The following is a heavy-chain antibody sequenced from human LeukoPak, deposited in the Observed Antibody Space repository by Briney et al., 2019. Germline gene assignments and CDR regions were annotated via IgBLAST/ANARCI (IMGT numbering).Heavy chain of an antibody. CDR3: ARDYYASGTYPFDY. CDR1: GGSISSYY. CDR2: IFPSGTT. Sequence: PSETLSLTCTVSGGSISSYYWSWIRQPAGKGLEWIGRIFPSGTTNYNPSLKSRVTMSLDTSKNQLSLKLTSVTAADTAVYYCARDYYASGTYPFDYWGQGALVTVSP. D-gene: IGHD3-10*01. J-gene: IGHJ4*02. V-gene: IGHV4-4*07.